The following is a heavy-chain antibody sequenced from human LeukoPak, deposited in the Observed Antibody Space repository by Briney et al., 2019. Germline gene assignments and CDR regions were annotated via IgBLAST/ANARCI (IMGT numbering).Heavy chain of an antibody. D-gene: IGHD2-2*02. J-gene: IGHJ6*03. CDR2: IYYSGNT. V-gene: IGHV4-59*01. CDR3: AGTYTYYYYYYMDV. Sequence: SETLSLTCTVAGGSISSYYWSWIRQPPGKGLEWGGYIYYSGNTNYNPSLKSRVTISVDTSKNQFSLKLSSVTAADTAVYYCAGTYTYYYYYYMDVWGKGTTVTISS. CDR1: GGSISSYY.